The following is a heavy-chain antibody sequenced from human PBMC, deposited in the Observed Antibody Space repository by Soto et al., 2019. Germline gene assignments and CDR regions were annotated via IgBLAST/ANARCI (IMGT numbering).Heavy chain of an antibody. Sequence: YLRLSGEVSGFIFNDYGMDWVRQAPSKWLDWVAVISYDGDNKYYAQSVKGQFTISRDNSKNTLFLNMDSLRPEDTAVYHCVKGDLDTAVVNSPDAFDFWGPGTMVTVS. J-gene: IGHJ3*01. CDR2: ISYDGDNK. CDR3: VKGDLDTAVVNSPDAFDF. CDR1: GFIFNDYG. V-gene: IGHV3-30*18. D-gene: IGHD5-18*01.